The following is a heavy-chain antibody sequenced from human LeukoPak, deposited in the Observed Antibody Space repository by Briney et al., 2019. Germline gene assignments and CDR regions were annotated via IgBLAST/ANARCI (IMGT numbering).Heavy chain of an antibody. Sequence: GASVKVSCKASGYTFTSYGISWVRQAPGQGLEWMGWISAYNGNTNYAQKLQGRVTLTTDTSTSTAYMELRSLRSDDTAVYYCARGYCSGGSCYYGMDVWGQGTTVTVSS. CDR1: GYTFTSYG. CDR3: ARGYCSGGSCYYGMDV. CDR2: ISAYNGNT. V-gene: IGHV1-18*01. J-gene: IGHJ6*02. D-gene: IGHD2-15*01.